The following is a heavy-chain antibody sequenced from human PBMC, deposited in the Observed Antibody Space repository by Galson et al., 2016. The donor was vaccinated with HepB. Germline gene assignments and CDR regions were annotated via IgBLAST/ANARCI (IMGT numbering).Heavy chain of an antibody. CDR2: IYWDDDK. Sequence: PALVKPTQTLTLTCTFSGFSLTTSGVGVGWIRQPPGKALEWLALIYWDDDKRYSPFLKSRLTITKDTSKDQVVLTMTNMDPVDTATYYCAHLHYDFWSDLCIAGRFFFDYWGQGTLVTVSS. D-gene: IGHD3-3*01. V-gene: IGHV2-5*02. CDR3: AHLHYDFWSDLCIAGRFFFDY. CDR1: GFSLTTSGVG. J-gene: IGHJ4*02.